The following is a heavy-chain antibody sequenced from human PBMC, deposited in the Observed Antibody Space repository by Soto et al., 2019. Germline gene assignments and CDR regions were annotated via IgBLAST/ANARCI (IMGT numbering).Heavy chain of an antibody. CDR3: AKDMVRGVIERGFDY. CDR1: GFTFSSYA. J-gene: IGHJ4*02. Sequence: GGSLRLSCAASGFTFSSYAMSWVRQAPGKGLEWVSAISGSGGSTYYADSVKGRFTISRDNPKNTLYLQMNSLRAEDTAVYYCAKDMVRGVIERGFDYWGQGTLVTVSS. D-gene: IGHD3-10*01. V-gene: IGHV3-23*01. CDR2: ISGSGGST.